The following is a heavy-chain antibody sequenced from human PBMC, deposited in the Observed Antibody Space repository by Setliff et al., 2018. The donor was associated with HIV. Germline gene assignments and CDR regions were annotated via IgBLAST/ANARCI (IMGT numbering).Heavy chain of an antibody. CDR2: INHSGST. D-gene: IGHD6-13*01. J-gene: IGHJ4*02. V-gene: IGHV4-34*01. CDR1: GGSFSDYY. Sequence: SETLSLTCAVYGGSFSDYYWSWIRQPPGKGLEWIGEINHSGSTNYNPSLKSRVIISIDKSKNKSSLKVSSVTAADTAVYFCARGLSSPFATGLWGQGTLVTVSS. CDR3: ARGLSSPFATGL.